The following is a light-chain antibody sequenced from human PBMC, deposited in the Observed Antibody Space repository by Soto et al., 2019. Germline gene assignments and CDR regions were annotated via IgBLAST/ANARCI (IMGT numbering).Light chain of an antibody. CDR2: DAS. CDR1: QGISSA. V-gene: IGKV1D-13*01. Sequence: AIQLTQSPSSLSASVGDRVTITCRASQGISSALAWYQQTPGKPPKLLIYDASTLEIGVPSRFSGSGSVTDFTLTISNLQPADFATYYCQQFNNNPFTFGPGTKVDI. J-gene: IGKJ3*01. CDR3: QQFNNNPFT.